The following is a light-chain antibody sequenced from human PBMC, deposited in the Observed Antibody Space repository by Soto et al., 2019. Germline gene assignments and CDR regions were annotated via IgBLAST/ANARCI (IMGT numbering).Light chain of an antibody. CDR1: TGAVTNGHY. Sequence: QAVVTQEPSLTVSPGGTVTLTCGPSTGAVTNGHYPYWFQQKPGQAPRTLIYDTTNRHSWTPARFSGSLLGGKAALTLSGAQPEDEAEYYCLLSYNGPYVFGTGTKVTVL. CDR2: DTT. J-gene: IGLJ1*01. V-gene: IGLV7-46*01. CDR3: LLSYNGPYV.